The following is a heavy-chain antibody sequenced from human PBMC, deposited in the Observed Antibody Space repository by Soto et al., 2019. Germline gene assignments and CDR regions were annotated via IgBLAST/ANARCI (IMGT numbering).Heavy chain of an antibody. J-gene: IGHJ5*02. D-gene: IGHD3-10*01. CDR1: GGSISSGGYY. CDR3: ARTYYYGSGSYSDWFDP. CDR2: IYYSGST. V-gene: IGHV4-31*03. Sequence: SETLSLTCTVSGGSISSGGYYWSWIRQHPGKGLEWIGYIYYSGSTYYNPSLKSRVTISVDTSKNQFSLKLGSVTAADTAVYYCARTYYYGSGSYSDWFDPWGHGTLVTVSS.